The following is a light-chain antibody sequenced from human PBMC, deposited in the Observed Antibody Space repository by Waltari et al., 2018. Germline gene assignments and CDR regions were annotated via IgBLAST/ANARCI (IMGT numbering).Light chain of an antibody. V-gene: IGLV4-69*01. Sequence: LVLTQSPSASASLGASVKLTCTLSSGYTSNVIAWLQQQPGKGPRYLMKVNSDGSHRKGDDIPDRFSASKSGTECYLTISSLQSEDEADYFCQTGGHGTWVFGGGTK. J-gene: IGLJ3*02. CDR1: SGYTSNV. CDR2: VNSDGSH. CDR3: QTGGHGTWV.